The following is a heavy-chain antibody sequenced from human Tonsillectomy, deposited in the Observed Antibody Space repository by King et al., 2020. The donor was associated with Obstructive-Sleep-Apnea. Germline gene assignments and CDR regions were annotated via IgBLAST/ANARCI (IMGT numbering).Heavy chain of an antibody. CDR2: IYWDDDK. CDR1: GFSLTTSGVG. CDR3: THEVGGFGEFARFDY. V-gene: IGHV2-5*02. Sequence: ITLKESGPTLVKPTQTLTLTCTFPGFSLTTSGVGVGWIRQPPGKALEWLALIYWDDDKRYNPSLKSRLTITKDTSKNQVVLTMTNVDPVDTATYYCTHEVGGFGEFARFDYWGPGTLVTVSS. J-gene: IGHJ4*02. D-gene: IGHD3-10*01.